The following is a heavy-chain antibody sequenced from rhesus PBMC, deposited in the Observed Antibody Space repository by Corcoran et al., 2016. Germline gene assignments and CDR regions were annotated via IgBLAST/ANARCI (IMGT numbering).Heavy chain of an antibody. CDR1: EFTFYKHD. CDR3: ARETYSDHDYYGLDS. CDR2: ITFEGAT. V-gene: IGHV3-132*02. J-gene: IGHJ6*01. D-gene: IGHD4-11*01. Sequence: VDQLVESGGAFVQPVASLSLSCAASEFTFYKHDLEWVRQAPGKGLEWISAITFEGATYYSDSVKGRFTISRDNARNYLYLQMNSLRAEDSGIYYCARETYSDHDYYGLDSWGQGVVVTVSS.